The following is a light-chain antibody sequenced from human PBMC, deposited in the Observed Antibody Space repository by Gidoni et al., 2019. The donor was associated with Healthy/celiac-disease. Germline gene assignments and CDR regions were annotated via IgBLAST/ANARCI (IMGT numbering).Light chain of an antibody. CDR1: SSDVGGYNY. CDR2: EVS. V-gene: IGLV2-8*01. CDR3: SSYAGSNNYV. Sequence: QSALTQPPSASGSPGQSATISCPGTSSDVGGYNYVSWYQQHPGKAPKLMIYEVSKRPSGVPDRFSVSKSGNTASLTVSGLQAEDEADYYCSSYAGSNNYVFGTGTKVTVL. J-gene: IGLJ1*01.